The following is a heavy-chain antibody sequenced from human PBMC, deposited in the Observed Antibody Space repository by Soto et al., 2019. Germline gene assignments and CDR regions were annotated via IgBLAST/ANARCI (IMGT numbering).Heavy chain of an antibody. CDR2: IRNKTNNYAT. CDR3: TSRRDWTAVAPLDY. Sequence: EVQLVESGGGLVQPGGSLKLSCAASGFTFSDSAMHWVRQASGKGLEWVGRIRNKTNNYATAYTASVKGRFTISRDDSKNTEYMQMSSLKIDDTAVYYCTSRRDWTAVAPLDYWGQGTLVTVSS. J-gene: IGHJ4*02. CDR1: GFTFSDSA. V-gene: IGHV3-73*02. D-gene: IGHD5-18*01.